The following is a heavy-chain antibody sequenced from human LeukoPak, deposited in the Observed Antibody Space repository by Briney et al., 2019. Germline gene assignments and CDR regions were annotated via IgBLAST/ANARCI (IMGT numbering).Heavy chain of an antibody. CDR3: AREGGHCSGGSCRFFDY. V-gene: IGHV3-21*06. CDR2: ISPSSSYI. D-gene: IGHD2-15*01. CDR1: GFTFSSSS. J-gene: IGHJ4*02. Sequence: GGSQRLSCAASGFTFSSSSMNWVRQAPGKGLEFVSSISPSSSYIYYADSVKGRFTISRDDAKNSLFLQMNSLRAEDTAVYYCAREGGHCSGGSCRFFDYWGQGTLVTVSS.